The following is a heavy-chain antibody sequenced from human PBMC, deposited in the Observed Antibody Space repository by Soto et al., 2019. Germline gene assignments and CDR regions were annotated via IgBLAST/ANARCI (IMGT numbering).Heavy chain of an antibody. D-gene: IGHD1-26*01. Sequence: GGSLRLSCAASGFTFSSYSMNWVRQAPGKGLEWVSSISSSSSYIYYADSVKGRFTISRDNAKNSLYLQMNSLRAEDTAVYYCARDLWEGTHKPDFDYWGQGTLVTVSS. V-gene: IGHV3-21*01. CDR2: ISSSSSYI. J-gene: IGHJ4*02. CDR1: GFTFSSYS. CDR3: ARDLWEGTHKPDFDY.